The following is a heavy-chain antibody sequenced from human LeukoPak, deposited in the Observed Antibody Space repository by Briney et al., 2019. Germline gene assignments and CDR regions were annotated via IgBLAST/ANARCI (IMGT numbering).Heavy chain of an antibody. V-gene: IGHV5-51*01. CDR2: IYPGDSDT. J-gene: IGHJ3*02. Sequence: GESLKISCKGSGYSFTSYWIGWVRQMPGKGLEWMGIIYPGDSDTRYSPSLQGQVTISADKSISTAYLQWSSLKASDTAMYYCASPSVSGWTNDAFDIWGQGTMVTVSS. D-gene: IGHD6-19*01. CDR3: ASPSVSGWTNDAFDI. CDR1: GYSFTSYW.